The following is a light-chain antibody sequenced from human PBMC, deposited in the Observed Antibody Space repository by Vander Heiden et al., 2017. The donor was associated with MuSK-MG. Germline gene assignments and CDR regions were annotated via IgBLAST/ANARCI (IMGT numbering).Light chain of an antibody. CDR1: QIISSY. Sequence: DIKMTQSPSSLSPSVGDRVPNPCRASQIISSYLIWYQQQPGKAPKLLIYAAASLQSGVPSRCSGRGSGTDLTLTSSSLQPEDVATYYCQQSYSTSLTFGQGTRLEIK. CDR3: QQSYSTSLT. V-gene: IGKV1-39*01. J-gene: IGKJ5*01. CDR2: AAA.